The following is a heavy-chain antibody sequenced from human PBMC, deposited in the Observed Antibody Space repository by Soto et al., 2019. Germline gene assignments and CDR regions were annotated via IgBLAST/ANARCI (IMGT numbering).Heavy chain of an antibody. CDR1: GGSFSGYY. Sequence: QVQLQQWGAGLLKPSETLSLTCAVYGGSFSGYYWSWIRQPPGKGLEWIGEINHSGSTNYNPSLKSRVSISVGTSKNQFSLKLSSVTAAETAVYYCARGQRTQNATPYSSSSPFDYWGQGTLVTVSS. CDR3: ARGQRTQNATPYSSSSPFDY. D-gene: IGHD6-6*01. J-gene: IGHJ4*02. V-gene: IGHV4-34*01. CDR2: INHSGST.